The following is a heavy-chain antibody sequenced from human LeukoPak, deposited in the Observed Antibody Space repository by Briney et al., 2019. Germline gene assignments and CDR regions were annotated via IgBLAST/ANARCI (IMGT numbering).Heavy chain of an antibody. Sequence: GGSLRLSCAASGFTFSSYSMNWVRQAPGKGLEWVSSISSSSSYIYYADSVKGRFTISRDNAKNSLYLQMNSLRAEDTAVYYCAREVLDSSDPGTNYFDYWGQGTLVTVSS. D-gene: IGHD3-22*01. CDR2: ISSSSSYI. V-gene: IGHV3-21*01. J-gene: IGHJ4*02. CDR3: AREVLDSSDPGTNYFDY. CDR1: GFTFSSYS.